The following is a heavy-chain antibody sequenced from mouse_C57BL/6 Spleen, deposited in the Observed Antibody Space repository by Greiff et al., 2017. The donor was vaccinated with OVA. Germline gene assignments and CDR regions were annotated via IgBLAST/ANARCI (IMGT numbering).Heavy chain of an antibody. CDR2: FHPYNDDT. CDR3: ARGDGSSYPRYFDV. D-gene: IGHD1-1*01. J-gene: IGHJ1*03. CDR1: GYTFTTYP. V-gene: IGHV1-47*01. Sequence: VKLVESGAELVKPGASVKMSCKASGYTFTTYPIEWMKQNHGKSLEWIGNFHPYNDDTKYNEKFKGKATLTVEKSSSTVYLELSRLTSDDSAVYYCARGDGSSYPRYFDVWGTGTTVTVSS.